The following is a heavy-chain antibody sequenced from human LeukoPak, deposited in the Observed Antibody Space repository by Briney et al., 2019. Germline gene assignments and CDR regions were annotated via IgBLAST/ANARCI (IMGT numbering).Heavy chain of an antibody. Sequence: GGSLRLSCAASGFTFSSYAMHWVRQAPGKGLEYVSAISSNGGSTYYANSVKGRFTISRDNSKNTLYLQMGSLRAEDMAVYYCARVGDFDWFSYLDYWGQGTLVTVSS. CDR2: ISSNGGST. D-gene: IGHD3-9*01. V-gene: IGHV3-64*01. CDR3: ARVGDFDWFSYLDY. J-gene: IGHJ4*02. CDR1: GFTFSSYA.